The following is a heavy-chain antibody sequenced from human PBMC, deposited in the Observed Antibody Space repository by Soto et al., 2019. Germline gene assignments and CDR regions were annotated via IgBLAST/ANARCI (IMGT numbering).Heavy chain of an antibody. D-gene: IGHD2-8*01. CDR2: ISGSGGST. CDR1: GCTCISYA. CDR3: AKMANGVCCYAFGP. J-gene: IGHJ5*02. V-gene: IGHV3-23*01. Sequence: PGVSLRLSWAASGCTCISYALSWIRQAPGKGLEWVSAISGSGGSTYYADSVKGRFTISRDNSKNTLYLQMNSLRAEDTAVYYRAKMANGVCCYAFGPWGQGTLGTDSS.